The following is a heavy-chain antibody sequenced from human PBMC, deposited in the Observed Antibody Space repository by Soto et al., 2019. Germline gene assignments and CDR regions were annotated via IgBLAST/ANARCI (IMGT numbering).Heavy chain of an antibody. CDR2: ITYNGNE. CDR1: GFTFSSYT. D-gene: IGHD6-13*01. J-gene: IGHJ6*02. V-gene: IGHV3-30*04. CDR3: ARELMPAAGSGDFYAMDV. Sequence: GGSLRLSCAASGFTFSSYTMHWVRQAPGKGLEWVAVITYNGNEYYTDSVRGRFTISRDSSRTTVYLQMNSLRPGDTALYYCARELMPAAGSGDFYAMDVWGQGTTVTASS.